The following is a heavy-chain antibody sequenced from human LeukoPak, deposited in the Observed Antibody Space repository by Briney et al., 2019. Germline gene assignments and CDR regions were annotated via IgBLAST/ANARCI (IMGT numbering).Heavy chain of an antibody. CDR3: ARSNWFDP. CDR1: GFTFRSYW. Sequence: GGSLRLSCAASGFTFRSYWMTWVRQYPGKGLEWVANIKQDGSETYYADSVKGRFTISRDNAKNTLYLQMNSLRVEDMAVYYCARSNWFDPWGQGTLVTVSS. J-gene: IGHJ5*02. V-gene: IGHV3-7*01. CDR2: IKQDGSET.